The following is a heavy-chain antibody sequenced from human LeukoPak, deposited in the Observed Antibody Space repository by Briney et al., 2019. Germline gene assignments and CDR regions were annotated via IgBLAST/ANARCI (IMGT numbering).Heavy chain of an antibody. Sequence: ASVKVSCKASGYTFTSYAMHWVRQAPGQRLEWMGWINAGNGNTKYSQKFQGRVTITRDTSASTAYMELSSLRSEDTAVYYCARSVSAGPRKDWFDPWGQGTLVTVSS. CDR2: INAGNGNT. J-gene: IGHJ5*02. CDR1: GYTFTSYA. CDR3: ARSVSAGPRKDWFDP. V-gene: IGHV1-3*01. D-gene: IGHD6-13*01.